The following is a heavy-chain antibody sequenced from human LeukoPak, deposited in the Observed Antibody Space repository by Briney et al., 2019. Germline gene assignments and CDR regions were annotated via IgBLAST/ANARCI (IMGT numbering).Heavy chain of an antibody. CDR2: IYYSGST. D-gene: IGHD3-10*01. CDR1: GGSISSGDYY. Sequence: SETLPLTCTVSGGSISSGDYYWSWIRQPPGKGLEWIGYIYYSGSTYYNPSLKSRVTISVDTSKNQFSLKLSSVTAADTAVYYCARMPPKGWFGEFNWFDPWGQGTLVTVSS. CDR3: ARMPPKGWFGEFNWFDP. J-gene: IGHJ5*02. V-gene: IGHV4-30-4*08.